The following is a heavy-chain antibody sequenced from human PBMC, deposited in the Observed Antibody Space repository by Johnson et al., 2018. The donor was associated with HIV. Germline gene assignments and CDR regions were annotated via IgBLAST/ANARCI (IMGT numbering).Heavy chain of an antibody. D-gene: IGHD6-25*01. CDR1: RFTFSSYG. Sequence: QVQLVESGGGVVQPGRSLRLSCAASRFTFSSYGMHWVRQAPGKGLEWVAVISYDGANKYYADSVKGRFTISRDNSKNTLYLQMNSLRAEDTAVYYCAKDSATDPFDAFDIWGQGTMVTVSS. J-gene: IGHJ3*02. CDR3: AKDSATDPFDAFDI. CDR2: ISYDGANK. V-gene: IGHV3-30*18.